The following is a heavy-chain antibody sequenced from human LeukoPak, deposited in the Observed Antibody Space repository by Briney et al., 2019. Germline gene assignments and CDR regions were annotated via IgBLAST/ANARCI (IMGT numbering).Heavy chain of an antibody. CDR1: GLTFSSYW. J-gene: IGHJ6*02. V-gene: IGHV3-74*01. Sequence: PGGSLRLSCATSGLTFSSYWMHRVRQAPGKGLVWVSRISNDGSNTTYADSVKGRFTISRDNAKNTLYLQMNSLRAEDTAVYYCARATAGIYGLDVWGQGTTVTVSS. CDR3: ARATAGIYGLDV. D-gene: IGHD3-10*01. CDR2: ISNDGSNT.